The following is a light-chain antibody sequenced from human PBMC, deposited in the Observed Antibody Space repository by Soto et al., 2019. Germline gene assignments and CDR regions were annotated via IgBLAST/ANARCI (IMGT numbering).Light chain of an antibody. V-gene: IGLV2-8*01. CDR3: SSYAGSNHVV. CDR1: SSDVGGYNY. CDR2: EVS. Sequence: QSALTQPPSASGSPGQSVTISCTGTSSDVGGYNYVFWYQHHPGTAPKLMIYEVSQRPSGVPDRFSGSKSGNTASLTVSGLQAEDEADYYCSSYAGSNHVVFGGGTKLTVL. J-gene: IGLJ2*01.